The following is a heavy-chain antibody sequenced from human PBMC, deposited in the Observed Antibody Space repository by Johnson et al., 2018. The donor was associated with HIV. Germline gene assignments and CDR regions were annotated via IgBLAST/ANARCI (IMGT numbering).Heavy chain of an antibody. Sequence: HVQLVESGGGVVQPGRSLRLSCAASGFTFSSYGMHWVRQAPGKGLEWVAVISYDGSNKYYVDSVKGRFTISRDKSKNTLYLHMNSLRAEDTAVYYCAKDGAMAFDIWGQGTLVTVSS. CDR1: GFTFSSYG. CDR3: AKDGAMAFDI. CDR2: ISYDGSNK. V-gene: IGHV3-30*18. J-gene: IGHJ3*02. D-gene: IGHD2-2*01.